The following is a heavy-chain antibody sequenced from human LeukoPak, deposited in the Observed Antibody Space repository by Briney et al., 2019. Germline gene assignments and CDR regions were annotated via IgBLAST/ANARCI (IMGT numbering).Heavy chain of an antibody. CDR3: ARIDGDLLDS. Sequence: SETLSLTCSVSGGSFSAYYWTGIRQPPGKALEFIGYVYFTWSTNYNPSLQGRVTISIDTSKSQFSLKLRSVTAADTAVYFCARIDGDLLDSWGQGTLVAVSS. D-gene: IGHD4-17*01. V-gene: IGHV4-59*08. J-gene: IGHJ4*02. CDR1: GGSFSAYY. CDR2: VYFTWST.